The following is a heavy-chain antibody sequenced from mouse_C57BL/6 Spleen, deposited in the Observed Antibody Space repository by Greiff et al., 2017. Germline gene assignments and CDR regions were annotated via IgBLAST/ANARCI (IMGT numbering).Heavy chain of an antibody. CDR2: IHPSDSDT. Sequence: QVQLQQSGAELVKPGASVKGSCKASGYTFTSYWMHWVKQRPGQGLEWIGRIHPSDSDTNYNQKFKGKATLTVDKSSSTAYMQRSSLTSEDSAVYYCAQLRFAYWGQGTLVTVSA. J-gene: IGHJ3*01. V-gene: IGHV1-74*01. CDR3: AQLRFAY. D-gene: IGHD4-1*02. CDR1: GYTFTSYW.